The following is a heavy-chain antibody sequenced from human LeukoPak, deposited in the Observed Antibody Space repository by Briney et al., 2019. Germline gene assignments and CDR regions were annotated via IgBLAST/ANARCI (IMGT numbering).Heavy chain of an antibody. CDR2: ISYSGST. CDR1: GGSISSYY. CDR3: VRHYSRYLDY. Sequence: SETLSLTCTVWGGSISSYYWSWLRQPPGKGLEWIGYISYSGSTDYNPSLQSRVTISVDMSKNEFSLKLSSVTAADTAVYHCVRHYSRYLDYWGQGILVTVSS. D-gene: IGHD6-13*01. V-gene: IGHV4-59*01. J-gene: IGHJ4*02.